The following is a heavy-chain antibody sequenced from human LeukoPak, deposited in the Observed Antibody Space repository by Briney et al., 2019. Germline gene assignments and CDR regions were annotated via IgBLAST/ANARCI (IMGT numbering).Heavy chain of an antibody. CDR3: ARDFFYYYESSCSGYMDF. D-gene: IGHD3-22*01. V-gene: IGHV3-21*01. CDR1: GFTFSRYR. Sequence: GGSLRLSCASSGFTFSRYRMNWVGQPPGKGLAGVSSISSSSSYIFYPDSVKGRFTISRDNAKNSLYLKMNSLIAEDMAVYYCARDFFYYYESSCSGYMDFWGKGTTVTVSS. CDR2: ISSSSSYI. J-gene: IGHJ6*03.